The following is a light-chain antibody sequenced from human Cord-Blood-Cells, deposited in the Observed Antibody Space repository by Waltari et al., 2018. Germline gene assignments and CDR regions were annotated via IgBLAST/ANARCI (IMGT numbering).Light chain of an antibody. Sequence: QSALTQPASVSGSPGQSITISCTGTSSDVGGYNYVSWYQQHPGKAPKLMIYEVSNRPSGVSKRFSGSKAGKTASLTISGLQAEDEADYYCSSYTSSSTYVFGTGTKVTVL. CDR2: EVS. V-gene: IGLV2-14*01. J-gene: IGLJ1*01. CDR3: SSYTSSSTYV. CDR1: SSDVGGYNY.